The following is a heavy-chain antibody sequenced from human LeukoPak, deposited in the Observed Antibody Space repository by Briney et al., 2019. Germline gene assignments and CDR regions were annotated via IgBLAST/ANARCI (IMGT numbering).Heavy chain of an antibody. CDR3: ARVYYGDYNFDY. Sequence: ASVTVSCKASGYTFTSYGISWVRQAPGQGLEWMGWISAYNGNTNYAQKLQGRVTMTTDTSTSTAYMELRSLRSDDTAVYYCARVYYGDYNFDYWGQGTLVTVSS. CDR1: GYTFTSYG. J-gene: IGHJ4*02. D-gene: IGHD4-17*01. V-gene: IGHV1-18*04. CDR2: ISAYNGNT.